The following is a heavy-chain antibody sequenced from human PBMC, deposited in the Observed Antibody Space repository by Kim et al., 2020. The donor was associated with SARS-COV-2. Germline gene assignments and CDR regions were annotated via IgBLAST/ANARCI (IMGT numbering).Heavy chain of an antibody. CDR1: GFTFSTSP. V-gene: IGHV3-23*01. Sequence: GGSLRLSCVASGFTFSTSPMGWVRQAPGKGLEWVSRISWEGTRTYYADSVKGRVTMSSDKSKNMLYLHMNSLRGEDTAIYYCAKGVINSGFDYWGQGTQVTFSS. CDR2: ISWEGTRT. CDR3: AKGVINSGFDY. J-gene: IGHJ4*02. D-gene: IGHD1-26*01.